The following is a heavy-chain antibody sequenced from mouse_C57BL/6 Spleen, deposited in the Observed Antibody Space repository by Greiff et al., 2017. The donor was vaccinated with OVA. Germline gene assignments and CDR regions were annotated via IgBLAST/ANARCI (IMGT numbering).Heavy chain of an antibody. Sequence: VQLKQSGPELVKPGASVKMSCKASGYTFTDYNMHWVKQSHGKSLEWIGYINPNNGGTSYNQKFKGKATLTVNKSSSTAYMELRSLTSEDSAVYDCAREGGRGFAYWGQGTLVTVSA. J-gene: IGHJ3*01. D-gene: IGHD1-1*01. CDR3: AREGGRGFAY. CDR1: GYTFTDYN. V-gene: IGHV1-22*01. CDR2: INPNNGGT.